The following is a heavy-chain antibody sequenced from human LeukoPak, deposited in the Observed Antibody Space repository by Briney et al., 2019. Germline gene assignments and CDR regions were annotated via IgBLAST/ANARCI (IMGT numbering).Heavy chain of an antibody. CDR1: GGSFSGYY. Sequence: SETLSLTCAVYGGSFSGYYWSWIRQPPGKGLEWIGYIYYSGSTYYNPSLKSRVTISVDTSKNQFSLKLSSVTAADTAVYYCARGVVAATQIDYWGQGTLVTVSS. V-gene: IGHV4-34*09. CDR2: IYYSGST. J-gene: IGHJ4*02. CDR3: ARGVVAATQIDY. D-gene: IGHD2-15*01.